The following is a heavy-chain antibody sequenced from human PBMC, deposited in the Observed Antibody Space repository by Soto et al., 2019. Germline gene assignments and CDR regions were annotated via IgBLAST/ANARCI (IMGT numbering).Heavy chain of an antibody. Sequence: GGSLRLSCAASGFTFSNAWMNWVRQAPGKGLEWVGRIKSKTDGGTTDYAAPVKGRFTISRDDSKNTLYLQMNSLKTEDTAVYYCTTGGRNYCSGGSCYSEDYYYYGMDVWGQGTTVTVSS. CDR2: IKSKTDGGTT. V-gene: IGHV3-15*07. D-gene: IGHD2-15*01. CDR1: GFTFSNAW. J-gene: IGHJ6*02. CDR3: TTGGRNYCSGGSCYSEDYYYYGMDV.